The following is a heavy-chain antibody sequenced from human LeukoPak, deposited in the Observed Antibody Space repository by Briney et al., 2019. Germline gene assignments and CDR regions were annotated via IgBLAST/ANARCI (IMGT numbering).Heavy chain of an antibody. CDR3: ARGVPNIVVVPADMNNWFDP. J-gene: IGHJ5*02. Sequence: PSETLSLTCTVSGGSISSSSYYWGWIRQPPGKGLEWIGSIYYSGSTYYNPSLKSRVTISVDTSKNQFSLKLSSVTAVDTAVYYCARGVPNIVVVPADMNNWFDPWGQGTLVTVSS. D-gene: IGHD2-2*01. CDR1: GGSISSSSYY. CDR2: IYYSGST. V-gene: IGHV4-39*07.